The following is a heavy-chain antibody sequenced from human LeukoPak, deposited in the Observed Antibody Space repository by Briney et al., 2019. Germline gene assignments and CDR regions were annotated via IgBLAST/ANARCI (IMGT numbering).Heavy chain of an antibody. J-gene: IGHJ4*02. V-gene: IGHV3-7*01. CDR2: IDKDETEK. CDR3: GRGLYGSGRRSLMAH. Sequence: GGSLRLSCAASGFPFHNYWMTWVRQAPGKGLGWVAIIDKDETEKYYVDSVEGRFTISRDNAEKSLFLRMTSLRVEDTAIYYCGRGLYGSGRRSLMAHWGPGTLVTVSS. CDR1: GFPFHNYW. D-gene: IGHD3-10*01.